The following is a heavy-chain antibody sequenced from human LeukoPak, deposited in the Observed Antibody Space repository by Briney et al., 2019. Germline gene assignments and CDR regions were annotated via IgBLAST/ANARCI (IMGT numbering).Heavy chain of an antibody. D-gene: IGHD6-19*01. CDR2: ISSSSSYI. Sequence: GGSLRLSCAASGFTFSSYSMNWVRQAPGKGLEWVSSISSSSSYIYYADSVKGRFTISRDNAKNSLYLQMNSLRAEDTAVYYCAKTGDSSGWYRPLDYWGQGTLVTVSS. V-gene: IGHV3-21*04. J-gene: IGHJ4*02. CDR3: AKTGDSSGWYRPLDY. CDR1: GFTFSSYS.